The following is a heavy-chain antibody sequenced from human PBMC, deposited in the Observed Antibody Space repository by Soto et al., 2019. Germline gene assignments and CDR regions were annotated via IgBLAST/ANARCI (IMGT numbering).Heavy chain of an antibody. Sequence: ASVKVSCKASGYTFTGYAMHWVRQAPGQRLEWMGWINAGNGNTKYSQKFQGRVTITRDTSASTAYMELSSLRSEDTAVYYCASAVAVPAEFDYWGQGTLVTVSS. V-gene: IGHV1-3*01. D-gene: IGHD6-19*01. J-gene: IGHJ4*02. CDR2: INAGNGNT. CDR1: GYTFTGYA. CDR3: ASAVAVPAEFDY.